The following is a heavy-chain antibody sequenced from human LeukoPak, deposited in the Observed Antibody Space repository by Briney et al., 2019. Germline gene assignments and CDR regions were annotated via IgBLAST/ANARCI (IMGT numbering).Heavy chain of an antibody. V-gene: IGHV4-59*01. CDR3: ARDNGRAYYDFWSGYGMDV. J-gene: IGHJ6*02. CDR1: GGSISSYY. CDR2: IYYGGST. Sequence: PSETLSLTCTVSGGSISSYYWSWIRQPPGKGLEWIGYIYYGGSTNYNPSLKSRVTISVDTSKNQFSLKLSSVTAADTAVYYCARDNGRAYYDFWSGYGMDVWGQGTTVTVSS. D-gene: IGHD3-3*01.